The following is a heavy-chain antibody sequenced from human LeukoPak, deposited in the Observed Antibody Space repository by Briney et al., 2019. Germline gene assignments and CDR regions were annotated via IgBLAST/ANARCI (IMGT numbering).Heavy chain of an antibody. J-gene: IGHJ4*02. D-gene: IGHD2-2*02. CDR3: ARVAQPATIRAHLGY. V-gene: IGHV1-69*04. Sequence: ASVKVSCKASGGTFSSYAISWVRQAPGQGLEWMGRIIPILGIANYAQKFQGRVTITADESTSTAYMELSSLTSEDTAVYYCARVAQPATIRAHLGYWGQGTLVTVSS. CDR1: GGTFSSYA. CDR2: IIPILGIA.